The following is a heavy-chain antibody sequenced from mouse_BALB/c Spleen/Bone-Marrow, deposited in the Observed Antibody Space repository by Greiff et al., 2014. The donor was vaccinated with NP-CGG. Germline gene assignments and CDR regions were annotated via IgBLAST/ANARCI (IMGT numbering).Heavy chain of an antibody. J-gene: IGHJ2*01. D-gene: IGHD2-4*01. CDR2: IDPENGDT. V-gene: IGHV14-4*02. CDR1: GFNIKDYY. CDR3: NARGDYDLDYFDY. Sequence: VQLQQSGAALVRSGASVKLSCTASGFNIKDYYMHWVKQRPEQGLEWIGWIDPENGDTEYAPKFQGKATMTADTSSNTAYLQLSSLTSEDAAVYYCNARGDYDLDYFDYWGQGTTLTVSS.